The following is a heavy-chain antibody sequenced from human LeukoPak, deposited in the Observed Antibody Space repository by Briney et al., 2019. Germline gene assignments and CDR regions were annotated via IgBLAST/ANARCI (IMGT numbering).Heavy chain of an antibody. CDR1: GFTFISSI. J-gene: IGHJ6*03. Sequence: GRTLRLSCPASGFTFISSIMTWVLHAPGKGLDLFSSITTIGLLPYYSYSVQGRFSIARDNAKNSLFLHMNSLTAKDPAVYYRARDYFSGCTSTSCYHFYMDPVGKGTTVT. V-gene: IGHV3-21*01. CDR2: ITTIGLLP. D-gene: IGHD2-2*01. CDR3: ARDYFSGCTSTSCYHFYMDP.